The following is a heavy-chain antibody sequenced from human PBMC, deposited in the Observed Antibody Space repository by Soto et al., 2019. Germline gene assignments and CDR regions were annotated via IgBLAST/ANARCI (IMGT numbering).Heavy chain of an antibody. V-gene: IGHV1-69*02. J-gene: IGHJ4*02. CDR1: GGTFRNYP. Sequence: QVQLVQSGAEVKKPGSSVKVSCKASGGTFRNYPITWVRQAPGQGLEWMGSIFPLTDIPDYAQNFQARLTISADKSTSTAHMELSSLTSDDTAMYFCARGPLVVFNYFESWGQGTLVTVSS. CDR2: IFPLTDIP. CDR3: ARGPLVVFNYFES.